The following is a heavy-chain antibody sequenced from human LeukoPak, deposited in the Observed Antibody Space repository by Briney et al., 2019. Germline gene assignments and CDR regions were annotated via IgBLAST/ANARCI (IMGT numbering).Heavy chain of an antibody. J-gene: IGHJ5*02. V-gene: IGHV3-30-3*02. D-gene: IGHD3-10*01. CDR2: ISYDGSNK. Sequence: PGRSLRLSCAASGFTFSSYAMHWVRQAPGKGLEWVAVISYDGSNKYYADSVKGRFTISRDNSKNTLYLQMNSLRAEDTAVYYCAKEAGVWFGELLRNWFDPWGQGTLVTVSS. CDR3: AKEAGVWFGELLRNWFDP. CDR1: GFTFSSYA.